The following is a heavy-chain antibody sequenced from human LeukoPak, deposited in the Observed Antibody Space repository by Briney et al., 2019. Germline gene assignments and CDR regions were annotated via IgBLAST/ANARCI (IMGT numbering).Heavy chain of an antibody. CDR1: GFTFSNDW. V-gene: IGHV3-7*03. CDR3: ARPLRH. CDR2: IKRDGSEK. Sequence: GGSLRLSCAASGFTFSNDWMTWVRQAPGKGLEWVANIKRDGSEKYYVDSVKGRFTISRDNAKNSVYLQMNNLGAEDTAVYYCARPLRHWGQGTLVTVSS. J-gene: IGHJ4*02.